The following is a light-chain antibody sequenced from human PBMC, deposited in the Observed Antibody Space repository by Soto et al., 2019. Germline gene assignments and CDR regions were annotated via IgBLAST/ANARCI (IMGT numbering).Light chain of an antibody. CDR2: RNN. V-gene: IGLV1-47*01. J-gene: IGLJ3*02. Sequence: QAVVTQPPSASGTPGQRVTISCSGSSSNIGSNFVYWYQQFPGTAPKLLIYRNNQRPSGVPDRFSGSKSATSASLAISGLPSEDEADYYCAAWDDSLSGWVFGGGTQLTVL. CDR1: SSNIGSNF. CDR3: AAWDDSLSGWV.